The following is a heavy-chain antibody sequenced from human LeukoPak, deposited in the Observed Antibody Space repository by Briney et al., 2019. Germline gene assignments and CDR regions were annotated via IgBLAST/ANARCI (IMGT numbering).Heavy chain of an antibody. Sequence: GGSLRLSCAASGFTFSSYWMSWVLQAPGKGLEWVANIKQEGSEKYYVDSVKGRFTISRDNAKNSLYLQMNSLRAEDAAVYYCARVPYSSSSFDYYYYGMDVWGQGTTATVSS. CDR3: ARVPYSSSSFDYYYYGMDV. CDR1: GFTFSSYW. D-gene: IGHD6-6*01. CDR2: IKQEGSEK. J-gene: IGHJ6*02. V-gene: IGHV3-7*01.